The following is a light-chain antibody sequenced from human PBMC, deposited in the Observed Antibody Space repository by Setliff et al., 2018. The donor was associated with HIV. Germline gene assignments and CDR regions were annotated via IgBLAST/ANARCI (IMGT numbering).Light chain of an antibody. Sequence: QSVLGARVAEEETPGRSITISCSGSISNIGSNTVNWYQQLPGTAPKLLMYGVDQRPSGVPDRFSASKSGTSASLAISGLQSEDEADYYCAAWDGSLNAYLFGTGTKVTV. CDR2: GVD. V-gene: IGLV1-44*01. J-gene: IGLJ1*01. CDR1: ISNIGSNT. CDR3: AAWDGSLNAYL.